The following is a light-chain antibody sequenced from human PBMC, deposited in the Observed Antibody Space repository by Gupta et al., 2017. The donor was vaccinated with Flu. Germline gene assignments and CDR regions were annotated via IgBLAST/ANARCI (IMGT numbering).Light chain of an antibody. CDR1: QDIRNC. J-gene: IGKJ4*01. V-gene: IGKV1-33*01. CDR3: QQCNSFPLT. Sequence: GDRVTITCQASQDIRNCLNWYQQKPGTAPRLLIYDASNLQTGVSSRFSGSGSGTDFTFTISGLQPEDIATYYCQQCNSFPLTFGGGTKVEIK. CDR2: DAS.